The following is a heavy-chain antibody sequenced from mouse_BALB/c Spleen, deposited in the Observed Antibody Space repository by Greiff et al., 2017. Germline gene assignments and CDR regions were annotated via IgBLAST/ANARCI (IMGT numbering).Heavy chain of an antibody. CDR1: GYSITSDYA. J-gene: IGHJ3*01. D-gene: IGHD2-3*01. CDR3: AGYDGYYAWFAY. Sequence: EVKLLESGPGLVKPSQSLSLTCTVTGYSITSDYAWNWIRQFPGNKLEWMGYISYSGSTSYNPSLKSRISITRDTSKNQFFLQLNSVTTEDTATYYCAGYDGYYAWFAYWGQGTLVTVSA. CDR2: ISYSGST. V-gene: IGHV3-2*02.